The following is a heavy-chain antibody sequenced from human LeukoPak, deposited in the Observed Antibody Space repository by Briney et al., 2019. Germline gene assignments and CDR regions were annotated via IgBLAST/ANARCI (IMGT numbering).Heavy chain of an antibody. Sequence: ASVKVSCKVSGYTLTELSMHWVRQAPGKGPEWMGGFDPEDGETIYAQKFQGRVTMTEDTSTDTAYMELSSLRSEDTAVYYCANLSPDYYDSRGYGMDVWGQGTTVTVSS. CDR3: ANLSPDYYDSRGYGMDV. J-gene: IGHJ6*02. CDR1: GYTLTELS. CDR2: FDPEDGET. D-gene: IGHD3-22*01. V-gene: IGHV1-24*01.